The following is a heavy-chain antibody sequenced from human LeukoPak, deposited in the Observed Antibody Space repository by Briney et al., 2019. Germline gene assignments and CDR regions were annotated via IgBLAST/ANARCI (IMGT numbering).Heavy chain of an antibody. Sequence: GGSLRLSCAASGFTFSAFWMSWVRQAPGKGLEWVANIKQEGSEKYYVDSVKGRFTFSRDNAKNSLYLQMNSLRAEDTAVYYCARVPHAMVRGVIITEFYFDYWGQGTPVTVSS. V-gene: IGHV3-7*01. J-gene: IGHJ4*02. CDR3: ARVPHAMVRGVIITEFYFDY. CDR2: IKQEGSEK. CDR1: GFTFSAFW. D-gene: IGHD3-10*01.